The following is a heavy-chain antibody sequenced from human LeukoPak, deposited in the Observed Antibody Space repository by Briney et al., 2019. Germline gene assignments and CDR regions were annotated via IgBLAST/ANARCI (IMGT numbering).Heavy chain of an antibody. Sequence: GGSLRLSCAASGFTVSSNYMSWVRQAPGKGLEWVSVIYSGGSTYYADSVKGRFTISRDNSKNMLYLQMNSLRAEDTAVYYCASPGGGLRLGYWGQGTLVTVSS. CDR1: GFTVSSNY. CDR2: IYSGGST. D-gene: IGHD5-12*01. J-gene: IGHJ4*02. CDR3: ASPGGGLRLGY. V-gene: IGHV3-53*01.